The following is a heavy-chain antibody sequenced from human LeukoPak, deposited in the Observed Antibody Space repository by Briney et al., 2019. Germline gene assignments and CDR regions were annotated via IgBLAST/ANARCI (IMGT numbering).Heavy chain of an antibody. CDR2: ISAYNGNT. J-gene: IGHJ4*02. V-gene: IGHV1-18*01. CDR3: ARTIDYGDSEVLDY. Sequence: GASVKVSCKASGYTFSSYGVSWVRQAPGQGLEWMGWISAYNGNTNYAQKVQGRVTMTTDTSTSTAYMDLRSLRPDDTAVYYCARTIDYGDSEVLDYWGQGTLDTVSS. D-gene: IGHD4-17*01. CDR1: GYTFSSYG.